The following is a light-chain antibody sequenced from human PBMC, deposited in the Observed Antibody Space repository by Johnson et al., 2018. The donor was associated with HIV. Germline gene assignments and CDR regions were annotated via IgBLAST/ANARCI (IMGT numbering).Light chain of an antibody. CDR1: SSNIGNNY. J-gene: IGLJ1*01. Sequence: QAVLTQPPSVSAAPGQKVTISCSGTSSNIGNNYVSWYQQFTGTAPKLVIHDNNKRPSGIPDRFSGSKSGTSATLGITGLQTGDEADYYCGTWDSSLSAGGGNYGFGTGTKVTVL. CDR2: DNN. V-gene: IGLV1-51*01. CDR3: GTWDSSLSAGGGNYG.